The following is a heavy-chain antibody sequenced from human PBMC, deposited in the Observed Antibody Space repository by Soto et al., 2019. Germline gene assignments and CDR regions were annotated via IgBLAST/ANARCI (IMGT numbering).Heavy chain of an antibody. Sequence: GGSLRLSCAASGFTFSSYAMSWVRQAPGKGLEWVSAISGSGSSTYYADSVKGRFTISRDNSKNTLYLQMNSLRAEDTAVYYCAKDHRYYYDSSGYYPDYFDYWGQGTLVTVSS. CDR2: ISGSGSST. V-gene: IGHV3-23*01. CDR3: AKDHRYYYDSSGYYPDYFDY. CDR1: GFTFSSYA. D-gene: IGHD3-22*01. J-gene: IGHJ4*02.